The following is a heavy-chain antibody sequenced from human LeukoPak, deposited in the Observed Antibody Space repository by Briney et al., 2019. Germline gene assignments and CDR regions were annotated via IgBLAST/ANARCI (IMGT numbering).Heavy chain of an antibody. D-gene: IGHD6-19*01. CDR2: IKTDETDT. J-gene: IGHJ3*02. CDR3: AKDQGIAVAGTDDAFDI. Sequence: GGSLRLSCAASGFTFSKYWMYWVRQAPGKGLVWVSRIKTDETDTRYADSVKGRFTISRDNAKNTLYLQMYSLRAEDTAVYFCAKDQGIAVAGTDDAFDIWGQGTRATVSS. V-gene: IGHV3-74*01. CDR1: GFTFSKYW.